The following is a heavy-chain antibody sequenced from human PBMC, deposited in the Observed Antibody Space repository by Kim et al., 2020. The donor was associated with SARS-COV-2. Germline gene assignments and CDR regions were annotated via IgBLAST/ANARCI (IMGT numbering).Heavy chain of an antibody. J-gene: IGHJ5*02. Sequence: SETLSLTCTVSGGSISSSSYYWGWIRQPPGKGLEWIGSIYYSGSTYYNPSLKSRVTISVDTSKNQFSLKLSSVTAADTAVYYCARRVWFGDEDWFDPWGQGTLVTVSS. V-gene: IGHV4-39*01. CDR1: GGSISSSSYY. D-gene: IGHD3-10*01. CDR3: ARRVWFGDEDWFDP. CDR2: IYYSGST.